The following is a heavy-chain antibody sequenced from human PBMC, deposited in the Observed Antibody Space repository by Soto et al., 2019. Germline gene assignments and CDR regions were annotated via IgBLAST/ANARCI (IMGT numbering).Heavy chain of an antibody. CDR3: AREVVTDYYDSSGYYPPYYFDY. D-gene: IGHD3-22*01. CDR2: IYYSGST. J-gene: IGHJ4*02. V-gene: IGHV4-61*01. CDR1: GGSVSSGSYY. Sequence: KQSQTLSLTCTVSGGSVSSGSYYWSWIRQPPGKGLEWIGYIYYSGSTNYNPSLKSRVTISVDTSKNQFSLKLSSVTAADTAVYYCAREVVTDYYDSSGYYPPYYFDYWGQGTLVTVSS.